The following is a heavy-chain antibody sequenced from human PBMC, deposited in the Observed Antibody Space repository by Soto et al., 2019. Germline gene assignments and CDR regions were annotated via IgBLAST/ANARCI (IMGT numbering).Heavy chain of an antibody. CDR2: ISDSGSGT. CDR3: AKDQGLIVGAVRPLAADV. D-gene: IGHD3-3*01. Sequence: EVQLLESGGGLVQPGGSLRLSCAASGFTLSTYAMSWVRQAPGKGLEWVSGISDSGSGTYYADSVKGRFTISRDSSKNTLYLQMGSLRDEDTAVYYCAKDQGLIVGAVRPLAADVWGQGTTVTVSS. CDR1: GFTLSTYA. V-gene: IGHV3-23*01. J-gene: IGHJ6*02.